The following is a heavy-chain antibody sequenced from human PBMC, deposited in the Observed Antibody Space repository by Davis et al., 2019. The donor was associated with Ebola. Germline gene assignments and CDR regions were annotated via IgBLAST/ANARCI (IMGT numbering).Heavy chain of an antibody. CDR2: INHSGST. V-gene: IGHV4-34*01. Sequence: SETLSLTCAVYGGSFSGYYWSWIRQPPGKGLEWIGEINHSGSTNYNPSLKSRVTISVDTSKNQFSLKLSSVTAADTAVYYCASHYRYRARLDYWGQGTLATVSS. D-gene: IGHD3-16*02. CDR3: ASHYRYRARLDY. J-gene: IGHJ4*02. CDR1: GGSFSGYY.